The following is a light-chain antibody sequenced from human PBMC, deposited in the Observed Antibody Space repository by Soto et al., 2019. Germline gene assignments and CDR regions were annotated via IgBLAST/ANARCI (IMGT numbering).Light chain of an antibody. CDR1: QNIDRY. CDR3: QQSYTNPWT. J-gene: IGKJ1*01. V-gene: IGKV1-39*01. Sequence: DIQMTQSPSSLSASVGDRVTITCRASQNIDRYLNWYQHKPGKAPKLLIFAASSLQSGVPSRFSGSGSATDFTLTISNLQPEDFGTYCCQQSYTNPWTFAQGTKVDI. CDR2: AAS.